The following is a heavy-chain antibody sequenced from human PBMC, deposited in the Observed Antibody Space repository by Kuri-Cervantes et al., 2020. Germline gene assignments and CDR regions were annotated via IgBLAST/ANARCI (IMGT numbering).Heavy chain of an antibody. CDR2: ISYDGSNK. D-gene: IGHD2-2*01. CDR3: VSLFVVVPAARRDAFDI. CDR1: GFTFSSYA. J-gene: IGHJ3*02. V-gene: IGHV3-30-3*01. Sequence: GESLKISCAASGFTFSSYAMHWVRQASGKGLEWVAIISYDGSNKYYADSVKGRFTISRDNSKNTLYLQMNSLRDEDTAVYYCVSLFVVVPAARRDAFDIWGQGTMVTVSS.